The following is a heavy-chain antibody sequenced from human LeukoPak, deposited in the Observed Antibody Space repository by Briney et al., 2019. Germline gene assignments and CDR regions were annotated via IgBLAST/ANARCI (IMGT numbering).Heavy chain of an antibody. J-gene: IGHJ6*02. V-gene: IGHV4-59*01. CDR3: ARDQYGMDV. Sequence: PSETLSLTCTVSGGSISSYYWSWIRQPPGKGLKWIGYIYYSGSTNYNPSLKSRVTISVDTSKNQFSLKLSSVTAADTAVYYCARDQYGMDVWGQGTTVTVSS. CDR2: IYYSGST. CDR1: GGSISSYY.